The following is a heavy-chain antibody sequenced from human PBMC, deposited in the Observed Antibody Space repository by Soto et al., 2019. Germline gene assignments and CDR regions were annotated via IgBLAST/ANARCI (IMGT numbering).Heavy chain of an antibody. J-gene: IGHJ6*02. Sequence: QVQLQESGPGLVKPSQTLSLTCTVSGGSISSGDYYWSWIRQPPGKGLEWIGYIYYSGSTYYNPSLKSRVTISVDTSKNQFSLKLSSVTAADTAVYYCARDFVDTAIDYYYYYYGMDVWGQGTTVTVSS. CDR2: IYYSGST. D-gene: IGHD5-18*01. V-gene: IGHV4-30-4*01. CDR1: GGSISSGDYY. CDR3: ARDFVDTAIDYYYYYYGMDV.